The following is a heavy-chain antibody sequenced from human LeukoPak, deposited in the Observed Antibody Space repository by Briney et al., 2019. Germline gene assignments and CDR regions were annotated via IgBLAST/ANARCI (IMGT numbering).Heavy chain of an antibody. CDR2: IYYSGST. CDR1: GGSVSSGSYY. D-gene: IGHD3-3*01. CDR3: ARLSPSYYDFWSGYFSGYFDY. Sequence: PSETLSLTCTVSGGSVSSGSYYWGWIRQPPGKGLEWIGSIYYSGSTYYNPSLKSRVTISVDTSKNQFSLKLSSVTAADTAVYYCARLSPSYYDFWSGYFSGYFDYWGQGTLVTVSS. J-gene: IGHJ4*02. V-gene: IGHV4-39*01.